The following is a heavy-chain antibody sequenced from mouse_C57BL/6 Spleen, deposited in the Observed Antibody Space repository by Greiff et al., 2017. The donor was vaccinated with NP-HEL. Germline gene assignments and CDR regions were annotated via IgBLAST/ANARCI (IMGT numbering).Heavy chain of an antibody. Sequence: VQLKESGPELVKPGASVKISCKASGYAFSSSWMNWVKQRPGKGLEWIGRIYPGDGDTNYNGKFKGKATLTADKSSSTAYMQLSSLTSEDSAVYFCARKPYGYWYFDVWGTGTTVTVSS. D-gene: IGHD1-1*02. CDR1: GYAFSSSW. J-gene: IGHJ1*03. CDR3: ARKPYGYWYFDV. V-gene: IGHV1-82*01. CDR2: IYPGDGDT.